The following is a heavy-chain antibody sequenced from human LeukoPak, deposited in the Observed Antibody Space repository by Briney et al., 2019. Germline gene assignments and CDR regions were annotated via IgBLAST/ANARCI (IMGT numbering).Heavy chain of an antibody. CDR1: GGTFSSYA. J-gene: IGHJ6*02. CDR2: IILILGIA. Sequence: SVKVSCKASGGTFSSYAISWVRQAPGQGLEWMGRIILILGIANYAQKFQGRVTITADKSTSTAYMELSSLRSEDTAVYYCARAYVDITIFGVAYYYYGMDVWGQGTTVTVSS. D-gene: IGHD3-3*01. V-gene: IGHV1-69*04. CDR3: ARAYVDITIFGVAYYYYGMDV.